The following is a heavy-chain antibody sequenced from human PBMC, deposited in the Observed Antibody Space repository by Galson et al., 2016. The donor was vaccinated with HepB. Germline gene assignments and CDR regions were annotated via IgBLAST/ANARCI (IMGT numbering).Heavy chain of an antibody. J-gene: IGHJ4*02. V-gene: IGHV1-46*01. CDR1: GYTFTRYY. CDR2: ITPTEGAT. D-gene: IGHD7-27*01. Sequence: SVKVSCKASGYTFTRYYIHWVRQAPGQGLEWMGKITPTEGATSYALKFQGRVTMTSDTSTSTIYMELSSLRSEDTAVYYCARDNWGIDYLGQGTLVTVSS. CDR3: ARDNWGIDY.